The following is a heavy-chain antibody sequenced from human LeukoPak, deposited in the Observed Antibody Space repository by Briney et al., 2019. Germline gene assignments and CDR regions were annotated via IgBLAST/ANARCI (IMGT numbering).Heavy chain of an antibody. CDR3: ARHKIGYDHYYYMDV. D-gene: IGHD5-12*01. J-gene: IGHJ6*03. CDR2: IFHRGST. CDR1: GGSMSSFTW. V-gene: IGHV4-4*02. Sequence: PSETLSLTCTVSGGSMSSFTWWSWVRQPPGKGLEWIGEIFHRGSTNYNSSLKSRVTISVDNSKNQFSLKLSSVTAADTAVYYCARHKIGYDHYYYMDVWGKGTTVTISS.